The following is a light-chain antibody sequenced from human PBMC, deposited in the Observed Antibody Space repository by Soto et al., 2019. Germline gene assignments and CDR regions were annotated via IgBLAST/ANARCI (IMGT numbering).Light chain of an antibody. CDR1: QSVSSRY. J-gene: IGKJ5*01. CDR2: GAS. Sequence: EIVLTQSPDTLSLSPGDSATLSCRASQSVSSRYLAWYQQKPGQAPRLLISGASSRATSIPDRFSGSGSATDFSLTISRLEPEDFAVFYCQQYDDSITFGPGTRLEIE. CDR3: QQYDDSIT. V-gene: IGKV3-20*01.